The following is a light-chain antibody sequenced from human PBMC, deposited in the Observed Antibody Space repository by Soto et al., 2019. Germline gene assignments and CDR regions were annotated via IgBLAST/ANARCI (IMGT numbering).Light chain of an antibody. CDR2: GAS. Sequence: EIVLTQSPGTLSLSPGERATLSCRASQSVSSSYLAWYQQKPGQAPRLLIYGASGRATGIPDRFSGSGSGKDFTLTIIRLEPEDFAVYYFQPYGSSSFTFGPGTKVDIK. CDR3: QPYGSSSFT. J-gene: IGKJ3*01. V-gene: IGKV3-20*01. CDR1: QSVSSSY.